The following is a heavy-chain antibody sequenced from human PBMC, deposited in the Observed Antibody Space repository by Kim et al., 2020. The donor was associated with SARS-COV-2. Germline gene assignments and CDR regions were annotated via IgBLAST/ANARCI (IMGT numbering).Heavy chain of an antibody. CDR1: GFTFSSYG. V-gene: IGHV3-30*18. CDR3: AKISYGRYLIAAAGKGGPRVADY. CDR2: ISYDGSNK. D-gene: IGHD6-13*01. Sequence: GGSLRLSCAASGFTFSSYGMHWVRQAPGKGLEWVAVISYDGSNKYYADSVKGRFTISRDNSKNTLYLQMNSLRAEDTAVYYCAKISYGRYLIAAAGKGGPRVADYWGQGTLVTVSS. J-gene: IGHJ4*02.